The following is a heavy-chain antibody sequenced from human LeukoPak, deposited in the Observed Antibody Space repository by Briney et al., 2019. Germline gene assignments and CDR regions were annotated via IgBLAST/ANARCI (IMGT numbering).Heavy chain of an antibody. CDR2: INPSGGST. V-gene: IGHV1-46*01. CDR3: AVSMVQGVIIVRLDY. D-gene: IGHD3-10*01. J-gene: IGHJ4*02. Sequence: ASVRVSCKASGYTFTSYYMHWVRQAPGQGLEWMGIINPSGGSTSYAQKFQGRVTMTRDTSTSTVYMELSSLRSEDTAVYYCAVSMVQGVIIVRLDYWGQGTLVTVSS. CDR1: GYTFTSYY.